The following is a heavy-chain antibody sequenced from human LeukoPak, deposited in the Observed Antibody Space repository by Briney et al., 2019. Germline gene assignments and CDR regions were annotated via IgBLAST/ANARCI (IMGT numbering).Heavy chain of an antibody. J-gene: IGHJ2*01. CDR2: ISSGSMTI. CDR1: GFTFSDYY. Sequence: GGSLRLSCAASGFTFSDYYMSWIRQAPGKGREWGSYISSGSMTIYYADSVKGRFTISRDNATNSLYLQMNSLRADDTAVYYCAGGPEAWLTLTWHLDLWGRGTLVTVSS. CDR3: AGGPEAWLTLTWHLDL. V-gene: IGHV3-11*01. D-gene: IGHD3-22*01.